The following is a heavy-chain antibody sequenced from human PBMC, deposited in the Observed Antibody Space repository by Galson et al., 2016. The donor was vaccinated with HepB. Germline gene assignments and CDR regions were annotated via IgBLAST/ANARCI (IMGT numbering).Heavy chain of an antibody. D-gene: IGHD3-3*01. CDR2: ISAYNGNT. Sequence: SVKVSCKASGYTFNDYGITWVRQAPGQGLEWVGWISAYNGNTNYAQKVQGRVTMTTDTSTSTAYMELRSLRSDDTAVYYCAREGSQYRNWSAHWSKYYFDYWGQGTLVTVSS. J-gene: IGHJ4*02. V-gene: IGHV1-18*01. CDR3: AREGSQYRNWSAHWSKYYFDY. CDR1: GYTFNDYG.